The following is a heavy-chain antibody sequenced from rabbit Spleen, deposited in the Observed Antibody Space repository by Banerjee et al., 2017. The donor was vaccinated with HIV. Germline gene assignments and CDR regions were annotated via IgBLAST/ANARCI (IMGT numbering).Heavy chain of an antibody. CDR3: ARDTSSSFSSYGMDL. J-gene: IGHJ6*01. D-gene: IGHD1-1*01. CDR1: GFDLNNYNY. Sequence: QEQLEESGGRLVQPGGSLTLSCKTSGFDLNNYNYICWVRQAPGKGLEWIACIYGGSSGSTYYASWAKGRFTISKTSSTTVTLQMTSLTAADTATYFCARDTSSSFSSYGMDLWGQGTLVTVS. CDR2: IYGGSSGST. V-gene: IGHV1S45*01.